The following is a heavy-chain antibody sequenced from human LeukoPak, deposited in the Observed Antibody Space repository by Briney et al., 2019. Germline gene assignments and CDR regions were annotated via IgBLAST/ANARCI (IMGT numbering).Heavy chain of an antibody. Sequence: PGGSLRLSCAASGFTFNSYAMHWVRQALGKGLEWVAVISYDGSNKYYADSVKGRFTISRDNSKNTLYLQMDSLTIEDTAVYYCARDPRMRGQGTLVTVSS. CDR2: ISYDGSNK. J-gene: IGHJ4*02. CDR3: ARDPRM. V-gene: IGHV3-30-3*01. CDR1: GFTFNSYA.